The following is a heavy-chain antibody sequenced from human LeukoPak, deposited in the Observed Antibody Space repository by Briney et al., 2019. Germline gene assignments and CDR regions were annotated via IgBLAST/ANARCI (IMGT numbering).Heavy chain of an antibody. CDR3: ARARNDYDSNGFSLLEY. D-gene: IGHD3-22*01. J-gene: IGHJ4*02. CDR1: GFAFSSYA. V-gene: IGHV3-23*01. CDR2: ISRRDDYT. Sequence: PGGSLRLSCAASGFAFSSYAMSWVRQPPGKGLEWVSVISRRDDYTYYADSVKGRFTISRDNSKNTLYLQMNSLRAEDTALYYCARARNDYDSNGFSLLEYWGQGTLVTVSS.